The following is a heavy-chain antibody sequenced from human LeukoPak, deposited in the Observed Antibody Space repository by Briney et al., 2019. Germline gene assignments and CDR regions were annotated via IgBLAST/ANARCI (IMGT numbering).Heavy chain of an antibody. V-gene: IGHV3-30-3*01. CDR1: GFTFSSYA. CDR2: ISYDGSNK. J-gene: IGHJ5*02. Sequence: GGSLRLSCAASGFTFSSYAMHWVRQAPGKGLEWVAVISYDGSNKYYADSVKGRFTISRDNSKNTLYLQMNSLRAEDTAVYYCARAFELLWFGSNWFDPWGQGTLVTVSS. CDR3: ARAFELLWFGSNWFDP. D-gene: IGHD3-10*01.